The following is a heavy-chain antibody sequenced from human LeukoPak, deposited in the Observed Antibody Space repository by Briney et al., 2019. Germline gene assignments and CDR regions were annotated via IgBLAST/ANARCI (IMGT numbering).Heavy chain of an antibody. V-gene: IGHV4-39*07. CDR2: IYYSGST. Sequence: SETLSLTCTVSGGSISSSYSYWGWIRQPPGKGLEWIGNIYYSGSTYYNPSLKSRVTISVDTSKNHFSLKMTSVTAADTAVYYCARFHPNWGLDYWGQGILVTVSS. J-gene: IGHJ4*02. CDR3: ARFHPNWGLDY. D-gene: IGHD7-27*01. CDR1: GGSISSSYSY.